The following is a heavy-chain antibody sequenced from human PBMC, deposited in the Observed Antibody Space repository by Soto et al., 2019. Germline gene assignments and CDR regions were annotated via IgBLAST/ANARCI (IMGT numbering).Heavy chain of an antibody. CDR1: GFTFSSYS. J-gene: IGHJ5*02. CDR2: IWYDGSYK. V-gene: IGHV3-33*08. CDR3: ARGGAQNWFDP. Sequence: PGGSLRLSCAASGFTFSSYSMNWVRQAPGKGLEWVAVIWYDGSYKYYADSVKGRFTISRDNSNNTLYLQMNSLRAEDTAVFFCARGGAQNWFDPWGQGTLVTVSS. D-gene: IGHD1-26*01.